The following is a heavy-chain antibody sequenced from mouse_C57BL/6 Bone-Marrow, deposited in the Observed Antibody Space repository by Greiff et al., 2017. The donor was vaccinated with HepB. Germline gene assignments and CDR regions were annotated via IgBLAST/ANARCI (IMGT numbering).Heavy chain of an antibody. J-gene: IGHJ3*01. CDR3: ARHPFAY. Sequence: EVKVVESGGDLVKPGGSLKLSCAASGFTFSSYGMSWVRQTPDKRLEWVATISSGGSYTYYPDSVKGRFTISRDNAKTTLYLQMSSLKSEDTAMYYCARHPFAYWGQGTLVTVSA. V-gene: IGHV5-6*01. CDR1: GFTFSSYG. CDR2: ISSGGSYT.